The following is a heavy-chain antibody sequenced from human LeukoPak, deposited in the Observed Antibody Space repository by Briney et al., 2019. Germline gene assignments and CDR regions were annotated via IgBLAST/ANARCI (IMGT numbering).Heavy chain of an antibody. J-gene: IGHJ4*02. CDR2: IYYSGST. CDR3: ARETITFGGVIEDELKTVPDY. Sequence: SETLSLTCTVSGGSISSSSYYWGWIRQPPGKGLEWIGSIYYSGSTYYNPSLKSRVTISVDTSKNQFSLKLSSVTAADTAVYYCARETITFGGVIEDELKTVPDYWGQGTLVTVSS. V-gene: IGHV4-39*07. CDR1: GGSISSSSYY. D-gene: IGHD3-16*02.